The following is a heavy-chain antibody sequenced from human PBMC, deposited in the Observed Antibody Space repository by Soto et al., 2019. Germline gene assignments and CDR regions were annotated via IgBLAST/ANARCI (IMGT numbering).Heavy chain of an antibody. V-gene: IGHV1-24*01. CDR1: ASTLPESS. CDR3: RSIECIDV. J-gene: IGHJ6*02. CDR2: FEPEDGQP. Sequence: APAKVSCKVSASTLPESSIKRVRQALGKGHEWMGGFEPEDGQPTYAHKLQGRVTMTEDVSTDTAYLELSSLTYEVVVVYYCRSIECIDVWGQGTMVSVSS.